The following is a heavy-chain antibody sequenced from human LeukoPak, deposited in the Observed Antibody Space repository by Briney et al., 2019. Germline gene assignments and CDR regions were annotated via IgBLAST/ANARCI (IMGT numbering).Heavy chain of an antibody. D-gene: IGHD3-3*01. J-gene: IGHJ4*02. CDR3: ARVPRVLRFLEHYFDY. CDR2: INHSGST. V-gene: IGHV4-34*01. Sequence: SETLSLTCAVYGGSFSGYYWSWIRQPPGKGLEWIGEINHSGSTNYNPSLKSRVTISVDTSKNQFSLKLSSVTAADTAVYYCARVPRVLRFLEHYFDYWGQGTLVTVSS. CDR1: GGSFSGYY.